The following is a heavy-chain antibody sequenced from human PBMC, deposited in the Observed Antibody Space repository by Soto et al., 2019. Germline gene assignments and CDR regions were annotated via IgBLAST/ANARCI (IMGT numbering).Heavy chain of an antibody. Sequence: PGGSLRLSCAASGFTFDDYAMHWVRQAPGKGLEWVSGISWNSGSIGYADSVKGRFTISRDNAKNSLYLQMNSLRAEDTALYYCAKGLEEYSYGVNYYYYGMDVWGQGTTVTVSS. CDR3: AKGLEEYSYGVNYYYYGMDV. J-gene: IGHJ6*02. CDR1: GFTFDDYA. CDR2: ISWNSGSI. D-gene: IGHD5-18*01. V-gene: IGHV3-9*01.